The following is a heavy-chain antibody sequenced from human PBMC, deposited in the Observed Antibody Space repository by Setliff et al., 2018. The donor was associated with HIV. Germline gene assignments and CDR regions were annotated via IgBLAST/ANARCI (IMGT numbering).Heavy chain of an antibody. CDR3: AGSILTGYYTFGADY. Sequence: GASVKVSCKPSGYSFTNHYMHWVRQAPGKGLEWMGGFDPEDGETIYAQKFQGRVTITTDESTTTAYMELSSLRSEDTALYYCAGSILTGYYTFGADYWGQGTLVTVSS. CDR2: FDPEDGET. D-gene: IGHD3-9*01. V-gene: IGHV1-24*01. CDR1: GYSFTNHY. J-gene: IGHJ4*02.